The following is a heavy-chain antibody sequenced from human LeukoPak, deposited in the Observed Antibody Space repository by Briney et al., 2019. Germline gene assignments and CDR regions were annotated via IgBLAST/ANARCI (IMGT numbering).Heavy chain of an antibody. J-gene: IGHJ4*02. CDR3: ARDGYYGSGSYYL. D-gene: IGHD3-10*01. Sequence: PGGSLRLSCAASGFTFSSYSMNWVRQAPGKGLEWVSSISSSSSYIYYADSVKGRFTISRDNAKNSLYLQMNSLRAEDKAVYYCARDGYYGSGSYYLWGQGTLVTVSS. CDR2: ISSSSSYI. CDR1: GFTFSSYS. V-gene: IGHV3-21*01.